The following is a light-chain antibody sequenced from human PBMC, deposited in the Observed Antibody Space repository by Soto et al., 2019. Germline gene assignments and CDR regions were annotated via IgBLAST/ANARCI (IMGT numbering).Light chain of an antibody. CDR2: GAS. V-gene: IGKV3-15*01. J-gene: IGKJ1*01. Sequence: EIVMTQSPATLSVSPGERATLSCRASQSVSNNLAWYQQKPGQAPRVLIYGASIRATDIPARFSGGGSGTEFTLTISSLQSEDFAVYYCQKYNNWPPWTFGQGTKVEI. CDR3: QKYNNWPPWT. CDR1: QSVSNN.